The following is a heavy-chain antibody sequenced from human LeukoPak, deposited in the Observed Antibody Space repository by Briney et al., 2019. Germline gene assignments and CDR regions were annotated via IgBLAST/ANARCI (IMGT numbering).Heavy chain of an antibody. V-gene: IGHV5-51*01. CDR3: ARAAGGYSYDYFDY. CDR1: GSSFTSYW. J-gene: IGHJ4*02. D-gene: IGHD5-18*01. CDR2: IYPGDSDT. Sequence: GGSLQISGKGFGSSFTSYWIGGGRRLPGKGWGGMGIIYPGDSDTRYSPSFQGQVTISADKSISTAYLQWSSLKASDTAMYYCARAAGGYSYDYFDYWGQGTLVTVSS.